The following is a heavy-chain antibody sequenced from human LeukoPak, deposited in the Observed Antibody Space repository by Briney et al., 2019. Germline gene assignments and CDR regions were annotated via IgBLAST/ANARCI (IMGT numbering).Heavy chain of an antibody. V-gene: IGHV4-4*02. CDR2: IYHSGST. Sequence: SGTLSLTCAVSGGSISSSNWWSWVRQPPGKGLEWIGEIYHSGSTNYNPSLKSRVTISVDKSKNQFSLKLTSVTAADTAMYYCARIVTAIFPWFDPWGQGTLVSVSS. D-gene: IGHD2-21*02. CDR3: ARIVTAIFPWFDP. CDR1: GGSISSSNW. J-gene: IGHJ5*02.